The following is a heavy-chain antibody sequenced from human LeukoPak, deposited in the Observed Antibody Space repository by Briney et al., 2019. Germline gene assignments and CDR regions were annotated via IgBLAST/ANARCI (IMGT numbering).Heavy chain of an antibody. Sequence: GGSLRLSCVASGFTFSSYGMHWVRQAPGKGLEWVAVIWYDGSNKYYADSVKGRFTISRDNSKNTLYLQMNSLRAEDTAVYYCARSSGWPSLFDYWGQGTLVTVSS. CDR2: IWYDGSNK. V-gene: IGHV3-33*01. J-gene: IGHJ4*02. CDR3: ARSSGWPSLFDY. D-gene: IGHD6-19*01. CDR1: GFTFSSYG.